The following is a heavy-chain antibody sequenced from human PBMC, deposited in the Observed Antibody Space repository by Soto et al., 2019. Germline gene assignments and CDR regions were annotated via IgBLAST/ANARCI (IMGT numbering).Heavy chain of an antibody. Sequence: LSLTCAASGFMFSNYWMSWVRQAPGKGLEWVAIIKQDGSDKYYVDSVKGRFTISRDNAKNSLYLQMNSLRIEDAAVYYCARNRDYAFDYWGRGTLVTVSS. J-gene: IGHJ4*02. D-gene: IGHD4-17*01. CDR3: ARNRDYAFDY. CDR1: GFMFSNYW. CDR2: IKQDGSDK. V-gene: IGHV3-7*01.